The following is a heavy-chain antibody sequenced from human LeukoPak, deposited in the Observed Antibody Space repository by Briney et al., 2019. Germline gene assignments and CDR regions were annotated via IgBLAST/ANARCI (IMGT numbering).Heavy chain of an antibody. CDR3: ARDYLNVWGSYRFSFDY. CDR1: GGSISSYY. V-gene: IGHV4-4*07. CDR2: IYPSGGT. D-gene: IGHD3-16*02. J-gene: IGHJ4*02. Sequence: SETLSLTCTVSGGSISSYYWSWIRQPAGKGLEWIGRIYPSGGTNYNPSLKSRVTMSVDTSENQFSLKLSSVTAADTAVYYCARDYLNVWGSYRFSFDYWGQGTLVTVSS.